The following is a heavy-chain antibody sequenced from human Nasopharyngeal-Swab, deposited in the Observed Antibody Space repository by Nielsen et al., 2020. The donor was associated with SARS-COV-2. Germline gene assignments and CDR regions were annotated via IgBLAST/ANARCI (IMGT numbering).Heavy chain of an antibody. CDR2: IDPSDSYT. J-gene: IGHJ6*02. Sequence: VRQMPGKGLEWMGRIDPSDSYTNYSPSFQGHVTISADKSVSPAYLQWSSLKASDTAMYYCAIPLGVGKGPNYDMDVWGQGTTVTVSS. CDR3: AIPLGVGKGPNYDMDV. D-gene: IGHD3-3*01. V-gene: IGHV5-10-1*01.